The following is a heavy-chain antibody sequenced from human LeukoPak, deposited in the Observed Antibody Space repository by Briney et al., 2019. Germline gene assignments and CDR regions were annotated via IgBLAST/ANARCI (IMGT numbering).Heavy chain of an antibody. CDR1: GFTFSSYA. Sequence: GGSLRLSCAASGFTFSSYAMTWVRQASGKGLEWVSAISGRGVSTYYADSVKGRFTISRDNSRNTLFLQINSLRAEDTAVYYCANLLSTNSGSGSPFENWGQGTLVTVSS. D-gene: IGHD3-10*01. J-gene: IGHJ4*02. CDR3: ANLLSTNSGSGSPFEN. V-gene: IGHV3-23*01. CDR2: ISGRGVST.